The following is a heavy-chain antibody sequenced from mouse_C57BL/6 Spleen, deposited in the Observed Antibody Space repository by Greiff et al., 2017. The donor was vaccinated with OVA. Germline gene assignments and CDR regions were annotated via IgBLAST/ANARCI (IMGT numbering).Heavy chain of an antibody. CDR1: GFTFSSYA. V-gene: IGHV5-9-1*02. CDR2: ISSGGDYI. J-gene: IGHJ4*01. Sequence: EVKLVESGEGLVKPGGSLKLSCAASGFTFSSYAMSWVRQTPEKRLEWVAYISSGGDYIYYADTVKGRFTISRDNARNTLYLQMSSLKSEDTAMYYCTRDGVFITTVEGAMDYWGQGTSVTVSS. D-gene: IGHD1-1*01. CDR3: TRDGVFITTVEGAMDY.